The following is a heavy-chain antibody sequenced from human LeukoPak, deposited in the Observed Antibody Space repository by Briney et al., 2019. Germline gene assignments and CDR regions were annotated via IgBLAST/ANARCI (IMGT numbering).Heavy chain of an antibody. CDR2: IYHSGST. D-gene: IGHD3-10*01. CDR3: ASTQNYYLHFDY. V-gene: IGHV4-38-2*02. J-gene: IGHJ4*02. Sequence: SETLSLTCTVSGYSISSGYYWGWIRQPPGKGLEWIGSIYHSGSTYYNPSLKSRVTISVDTSKNQFSLKLSSVTAADTAVYYCASTQNYYLHFDYWGQGTLVTVSS. CDR1: GYSISSGYY.